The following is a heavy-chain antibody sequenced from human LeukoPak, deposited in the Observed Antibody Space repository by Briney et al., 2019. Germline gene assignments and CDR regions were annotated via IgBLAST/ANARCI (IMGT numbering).Heavy chain of an antibody. D-gene: IGHD2-21*01. J-gene: IGHJ6*03. V-gene: IGHV1-69*06. CDR2: IISVLGSQ. Sequence: ASVRVSCKASGGTFNSDAISWVRQAPGQGLEWMGRIISVLGSQNYAQGFQGRVTITADKSTSTAYMELRSLRSDDTAMYYCVRETGETDCYYSYYMAVWGKGTTVTVSS. CDR1: GGTFNSDA. CDR3: VRETGETDCYYSYYMAV.